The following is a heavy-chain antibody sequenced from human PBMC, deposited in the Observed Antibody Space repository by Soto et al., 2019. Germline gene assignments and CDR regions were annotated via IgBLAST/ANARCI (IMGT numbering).Heavy chain of an antibody. Sequence: PSETLPLPCTVSGGNISSYYWSWIRQPPGKGLEWIGYIYYSGSTNYNPSLKSRVTISVDTSKNQFSLKLSSVTAADTAVYYCARVPAASFDYWGQGTLVTVS. CDR3: ARVPAASFDY. J-gene: IGHJ4*02. D-gene: IGHD2-2*01. CDR1: GGNISSYY. V-gene: IGHV4-59*01. CDR2: IYYSGST.